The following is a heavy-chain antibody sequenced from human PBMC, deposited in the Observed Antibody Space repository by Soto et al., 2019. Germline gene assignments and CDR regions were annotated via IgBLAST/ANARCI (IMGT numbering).Heavy chain of an antibody. D-gene: IGHD3-9*01. CDR2: IYYSGST. Sequence: SETLSLTCTVSGGSISSYYWSWIRQPPGKGLEWIGYIYYSGSTNYNPSLKSRVTTSVDTSKNQFSLKLSSVTAADTAVYYCARSSVRYFDWYYFDYWGQGTLVTVSS. V-gene: IGHV4-59*01. J-gene: IGHJ4*02. CDR1: GGSISSYY. CDR3: ARSSVRYFDWYYFDY.